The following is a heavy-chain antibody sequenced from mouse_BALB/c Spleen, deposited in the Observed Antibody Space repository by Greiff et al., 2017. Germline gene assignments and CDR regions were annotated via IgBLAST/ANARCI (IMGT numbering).Heavy chain of an antibody. CDR2: SRNKANDYTT. Sequence: DVQLVESGGGLVQPGGSLRLSCATSGFTFSDFYMEWVRQPPGKRLEWIAASRNKANDYTTEYSASVKGRFIVSRDTSQSILYLQMNALRAEDTAIYYCAIGYDYAMDYWGQGTSVTVSS. CDR1: GFTFSDFY. CDR3: AIGYDYAMDY. J-gene: IGHJ4*01. V-gene: IGHV7-1*02. D-gene: IGHD2-2*01.